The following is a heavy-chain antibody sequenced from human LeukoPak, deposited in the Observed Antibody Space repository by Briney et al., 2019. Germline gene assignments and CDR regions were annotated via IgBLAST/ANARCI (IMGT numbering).Heavy chain of an antibody. CDR3: VSDYYGSGSYDY. CDR1: GYTFTSYG. D-gene: IGHD3-10*01. Sequence: GASVKVSCKASGYTFTSYGMSWVRQAPGQGLEWMGWISAYNGNTNYAQKLQGRVTMTTDTSASTAYMELRSLRSEDTAVYYCVSDYYGSGSYDYWGQGTLVTVSS. V-gene: IGHV1-18*01. CDR2: ISAYNGNT. J-gene: IGHJ4*02.